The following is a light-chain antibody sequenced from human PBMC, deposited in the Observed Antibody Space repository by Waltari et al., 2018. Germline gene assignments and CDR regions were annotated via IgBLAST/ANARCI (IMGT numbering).Light chain of an antibody. CDR2: YVS. CDR1: SSDVGGYNY. CDR3: SSYTSSSTLV. Sequence: QSALTQPASVSGSPGQSITISCTGTSSDVGGYNYVSWYQQHPVTAPKLMIYYVSNRPSGVSNRFSGSKSGNTASLTISGLQAEDEADYYCSSYTSSSTLVFGTGTKVTVL. J-gene: IGLJ1*01. V-gene: IGLV2-14*03.